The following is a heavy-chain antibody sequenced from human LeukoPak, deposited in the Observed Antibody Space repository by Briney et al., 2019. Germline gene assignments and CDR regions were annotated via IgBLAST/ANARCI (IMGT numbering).Heavy chain of an antibody. J-gene: IGHJ4*02. CDR3: AKFKPRTGFDY. D-gene: IGHD1-14*01. CDR2: ISSSGEA. CDR1: GGCITTTSFS. V-gene: IGHV4-39*01. Sequence: PSENLYLTCAVSGGCITTTSFSWAWIRQPPGQDLEWIATISSSGEAYYHPSLMSRVTISIDTSKNQFSLDLTSVTAADTGLFYCAKFKPRTGFDYWGQGILVIVSS.